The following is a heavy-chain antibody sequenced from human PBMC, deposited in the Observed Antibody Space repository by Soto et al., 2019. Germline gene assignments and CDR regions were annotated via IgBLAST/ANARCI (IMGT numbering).Heavy chain of an antibody. J-gene: IGHJ4*02. D-gene: IGHD4-17*01. CDR1: GGTFSSYT. CDR2: IIPILGIA. Sequence: QVQLVQSGAEVKKPGSSVKVSCKASGGTFSSYTISWVRQAPGQGLEWMGRIIPILGIANYAQKFQCRVTITADKSTKTAYTELSSLRSEDTAVYYCASLMTTVTRRPYYLDYWGQGTLVTVSS. V-gene: IGHV1-69*02. CDR3: ASLMTTVTRRPYYLDY.